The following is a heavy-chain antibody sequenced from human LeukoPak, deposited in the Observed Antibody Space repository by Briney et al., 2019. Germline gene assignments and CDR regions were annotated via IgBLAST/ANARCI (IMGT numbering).Heavy chain of an antibody. CDR2: IRYDGSNK. J-gene: IGHJ6*03. V-gene: IGHV3-30*02. CDR3: ARDDYGDLRYYYYYYMDV. D-gene: IGHD4-17*01. CDR1: GFTFSSYG. Sequence: GGSLRLSCAASGFTFSSYGMHWVRQAPGKGLEWVAFIRYDGSNKYYADSVKGRFTISRDNSKNTLYLQMNSLRAEDTAVYYCARDDYGDLRYYYYYYMDVWGKGTTVTVSS.